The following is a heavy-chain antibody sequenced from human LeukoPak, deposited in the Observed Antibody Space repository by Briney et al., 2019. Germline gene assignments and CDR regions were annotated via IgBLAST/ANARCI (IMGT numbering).Heavy chain of an antibody. CDR2: MNPNSGNT. V-gene: IGHV1-8*01. J-gene: IGHJ5*02. Sequence: ASVKVSCKASGYTFTSYDINWVRQATGQGLEWMGWMNPNSGNTGYAQKFQGRVTMTRNTSISTAYMELSSLRSEDTAVYYCARRSIAARPLSVKNWSDPWGQGTLVTVSS. D-gene: IGHD6-6*01. CDR3: ARRSIAARPLSVKNWSDP. CDR1: GYTFTSYD.